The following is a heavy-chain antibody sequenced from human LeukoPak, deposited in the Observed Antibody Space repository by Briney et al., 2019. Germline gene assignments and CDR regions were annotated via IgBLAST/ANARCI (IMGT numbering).Heavy chain of an antibody. Sequence: GGSLRLSCAASGFTFSSYAMSWVRQAPGKGLEWVSAISGSGGSTYYADSVKGRFTISRGNSKNTLYLQMNSLRAEDTAVYYCAKDRGVEDDAFDIWGQGTMVTVSS. CDR3: AKDRGVEDDAFDI. J-gene: IGHJ3*02. CDR2: ISGSGGST. V-gene: IGHV3-23*01. D-gene: IGHD3-10*01. CDR1: GFTFSSYA.